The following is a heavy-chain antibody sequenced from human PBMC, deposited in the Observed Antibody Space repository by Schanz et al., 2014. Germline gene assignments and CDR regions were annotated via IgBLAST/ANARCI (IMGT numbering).Heavy chain of an antibody. Sequence: QVLQVQSGSELKKPGTSVKVSCKASGYTFSSYGITWVRQAPGQGLEWMGRIIPIHGIVNYAQRFQDRVRITADKSTSTAYMELSSLRYEDTALYYCARGTMPGTFDIWGQGTMVTVSS. V-gene: IGHV1-69*09. D-gene: IGHD2-2*01. CDR2: IIPIHGIV. CDR3: ARGTMPGTFDI. J-gene: IGHJ3*02. CDR1: GYTFSSYG.